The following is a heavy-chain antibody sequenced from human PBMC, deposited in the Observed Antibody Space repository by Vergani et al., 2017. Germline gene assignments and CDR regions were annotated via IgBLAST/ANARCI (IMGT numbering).Heavy chain of an antibody. CDR2: ISGSGGST. CDR1: GFTFSRYA. CDR3: ANNGNYFDY. V-gene: IGHV3-23*01. J-gene: IGHJ4*02. D-gene: IGHD4-17*01. Sequence: EVQLLEAGGGLVQPGGSLRLSCAASGFTFSRYAMSWVRQAPGKGLKWVSAISGSGGSTYYADSVKGRFTISRDNSKNTLYLQMNSLRAEDTAVYYCANNGNYFDYWGQGTLVTVSS.